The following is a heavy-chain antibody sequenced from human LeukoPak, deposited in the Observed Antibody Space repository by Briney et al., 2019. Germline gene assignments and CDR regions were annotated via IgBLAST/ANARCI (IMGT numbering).Heavy chain of an antibody. CDR2: IWYDGSKK. CDR1: GFTFSSYA. D-gene: IGHD4-17*01. J-gene: IGHJ4*02. Sequence: GGSLRLSCAASGFTFSSYAMSWVRQAPGKGLEWVAVIWYDGSKKDYADSVKGRFTISRDNSKNTLYLQMNSLRAEDTAVYYCAREMNYGDYFDYWGQGTLVTVSS. V-gene: IGHV3-33*08. CDR3: AREMNYGDYFDY.